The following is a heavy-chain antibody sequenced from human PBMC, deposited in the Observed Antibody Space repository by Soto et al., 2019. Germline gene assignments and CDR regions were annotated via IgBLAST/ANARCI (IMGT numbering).Heavy chain of an antibody. V-gene: IGHV1-46*01. CDR3: ASYFQNRHYYDSSGYYYYYQNWFDP. J-gene: IGHJ5*02. Sequence: ASVKVSCKASGYTFTSYYMHWVRQAPGQGLEWMGIINPSGGSTSYAQKFQGRVTMTRDTSTSTVYMELRSLRSEDTAVYYCASYFQNRHYYDSSGYYYYYQNWFDPWGKGNLLTLSS. CDR1: GYTFTSYY. D-gene: IGHD3-22*01. CDR2: INPSGGST.